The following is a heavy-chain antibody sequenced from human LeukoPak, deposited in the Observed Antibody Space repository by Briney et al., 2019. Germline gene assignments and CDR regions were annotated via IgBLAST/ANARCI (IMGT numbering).Heavy chain of an antibody. V-gene: IGHV3-48*01. Sequence: GGSLRLSCAASGFTFSSYSMKLVRQAPGKGLEWVSYISSSSSTIYYADSVKGRFTISRDNAKNSLYLQMNSLRAEDTAVYYCARSSSWPLVYMDVWGKGTTVTVSS. CDR3: ARSSSWPLVYMDV. J-gene: IGHJ6*03. D-gene: IGHD6-6*01. CDR2: ISSSSSTI. CDR1: GFTFSSYS.